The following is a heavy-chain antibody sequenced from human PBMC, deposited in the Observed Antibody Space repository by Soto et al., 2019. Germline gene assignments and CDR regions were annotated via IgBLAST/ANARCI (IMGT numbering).Heavy chain of an antibody. V-gene: IGHV3-23*01. Sequence: EVQLLESGGGLVQPGGSLRLSCAASGFTFSSYAMSWVRQAPGKGLEWVSAISGSGVSTYYADSVKGRFTISRDNSKNXXYXQXXSPRTEDTAVYYCAKDGYYDSSGYYYVYYHYGMDVWGQGTTVTVSS. CDR2: ISGSGVST. J-gene: IGHJ6*02. D-gene: IGHD3-22*01. CDR3: AKDGYYDSSGYYYVYYHYGMDV. CDR1: GFTFSSYA.